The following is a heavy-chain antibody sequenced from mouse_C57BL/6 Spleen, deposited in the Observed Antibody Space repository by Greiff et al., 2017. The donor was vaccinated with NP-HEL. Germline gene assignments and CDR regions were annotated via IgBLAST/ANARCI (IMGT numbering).Heavy chain of an antibody. Sequence: QVQLKESGPELVKPGASVKISCKASGYAFSSSWMNWVKQRPGKGLEWIGRIYPGDGDTNYNGKFKGKATLTADKSSSTAYMQLSSLTSEDSAVYFCARSSHYYGSSLWYCDVWGTGTTVTVSS. D-gene: IGHD1-1*01. CDR2: IYPGDGDT. CDR3: ARSSHYYGSSLWYCDV. CDR1: GYAFSSSW. V-gene: IGHV1-82*01. J-gene: IGHJ1*03.